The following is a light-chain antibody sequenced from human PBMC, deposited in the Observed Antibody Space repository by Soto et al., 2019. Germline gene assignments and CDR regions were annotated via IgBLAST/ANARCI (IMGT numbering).Light chain of an antibody. J-gene: IGLJ1*01. CDR2: SND. Sequence: QSVLTQPPSASGTPGQRVTVSCSGSSSNIASNTVNWYQQLPGTAPKLLIYSNDQRPSEVPDRFSASKSGTSASLAISGLQSEDEADYYCASWDDSLNGHVFGTGTKVTVL. V-gene: IGLV1-44*01. CDR1: SSNIASNT. CDR3: ASWDDSLNGHV.